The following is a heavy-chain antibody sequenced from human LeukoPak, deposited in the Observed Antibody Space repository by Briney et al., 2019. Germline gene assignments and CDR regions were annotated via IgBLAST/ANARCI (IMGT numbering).Heavy chain of an antibody. V-gene: IGHV3-21*01. CDR2: ITGSSSYI. J-gene: IGHJ4*02. D-gene: IGHD1-1*01. Sequence: GGSLRLSCAASGFIFGSYSMDWVRQAPGKGLEWVSSITGSSSYISYADSVKGRFTISRANAENSLFLQMNSLRPEDTAVYFCARDRLEGGETFDSWGQGTLVTVSS. CDR1: GFIFGSYS. CDR3: ARDRLEGGETFDS.